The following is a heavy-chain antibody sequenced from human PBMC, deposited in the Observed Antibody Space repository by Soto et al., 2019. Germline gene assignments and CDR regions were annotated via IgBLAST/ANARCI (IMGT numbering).Heavy chain of an antibody. CDR3: ASHDPGARFDP. CDR1: SSFFTAYF. V-gene: IGHV1-2*02. CDR2: INPNTGAT. Sequence: QVQLVQSGAEVKKPGASVKGSCRAPSSFFTAYFMHWWGRAPGQGLEWMGWINPNTGATHYGLSFQGRVTMTRNTSISTAYMELSSLRSDDTAVYYCASHDPGARFDPWGQGTLVIVSS. D-gene: IGHD1-1*01. J-gene: IGHJ5*02.